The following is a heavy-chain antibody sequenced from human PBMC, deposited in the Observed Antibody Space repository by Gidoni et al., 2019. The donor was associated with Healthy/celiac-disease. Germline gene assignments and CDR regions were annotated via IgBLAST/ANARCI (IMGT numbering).Heavy chain of an antibody. CDR2: SRGRGGRK. Sequence: EVQLLASGGCLLHPVVSLSLSCAASGFTFSSYAMCWVRQAQGKGLEGVSGSRGRGGRKYYADSLKGRLTISRDNSKNTLYLQMNSRRAEDTAVYYCAKPNGDYERGWGQGTLVTVSS. CDR1: GFTFSSYA. V-gene: IGHV3-23*01. J-gene: IGHJ4*02. CDR3: AKPNGDYERG. D-gene: IGHD4-17*01.